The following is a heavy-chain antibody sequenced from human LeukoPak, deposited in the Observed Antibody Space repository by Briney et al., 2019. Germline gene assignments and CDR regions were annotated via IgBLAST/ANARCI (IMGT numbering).Heavy chain of an antibody. D-gene: IGHD6-19*01. Sequence: ASVKVSCKASGGTFSSYAISWVRQAPGQGLEWMGRIIPILGIANYAQKFQGRVTITADKSTSTAYMELSSLRSEDTAVYYCARDPVGSRAVATYNWFDPWGQGTLVTVSS. CDR1: GGTFSSYA. CDR2: IIPILGIA. J-gene: IGHJ5*02. V-gene: IGHV1-69*04. CDR3: ARDPVGSRAVATYNWFDP.